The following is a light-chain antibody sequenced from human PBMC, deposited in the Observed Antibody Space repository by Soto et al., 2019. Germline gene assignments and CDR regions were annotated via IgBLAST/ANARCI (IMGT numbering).Light chain of an antibody. CDR1: QSVLYSSNNKNY. Sequence: DIVMTQSPDSLALSLGERATINCKSSQSVLYSSNNKNYLAWYQQKKGQPPKLLIYWASTRESGVPDRFSGSGSGTDFTLTISSLQAEDVEVYYCQQYYSTPWTFGQGTKVDIK. CDR3: QQYYSTPWT. V-gene: IGKV4-1*01. CDR2: WAS. J-gene: IGKJ1*01.